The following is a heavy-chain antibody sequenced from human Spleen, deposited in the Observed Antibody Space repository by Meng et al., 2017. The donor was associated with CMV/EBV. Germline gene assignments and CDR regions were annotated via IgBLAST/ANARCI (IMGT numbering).Heavy chain of an antibody. D-gene: IGHD2-15*01. J-gene: IGHJ4*02. Sequence: GGSLRLSCAASGFTFTNYDMHWVRQAPGKGPEWVAFIRYDGNNKYYADSVKGRFSISRDNSKNTLHLHMNSLRSEDTAVYYCARPQLGIVDCSGGSCSLVDYWGQGTLVTVSS. CDR3: ARPQLGIVDCSGGSCSLVDY. CDR2: IRYDGNNK. CDR1: GFTFTNYD. V-gene: IGHV3-30*02.